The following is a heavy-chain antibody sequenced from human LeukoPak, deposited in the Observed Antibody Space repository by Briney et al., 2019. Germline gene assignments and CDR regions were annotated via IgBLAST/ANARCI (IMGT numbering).Heavy chain of an antibody. V-gene: IGHV1-46*01. Sequence: ASVKVSCKASGYTFTGYYMHWVRQAPGQGLEWMGLINPGGDNTDYAQNFQGRVTMTRDTSTSTVYMGLSSLRSEDTAVYYCARIRDGYNDAYDIWGQGTMVTVSS. CDR1: GYTFTGYY. CDR3: ARIRDGYNDAYDI. J-gene: IGHJ3*02. D-gene: IGHD5-24*01. CDR2: INPGGDNT.